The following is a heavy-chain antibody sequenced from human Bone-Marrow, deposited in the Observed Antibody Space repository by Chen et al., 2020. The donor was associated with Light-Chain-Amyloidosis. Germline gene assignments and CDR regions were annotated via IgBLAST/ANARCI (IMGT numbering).Heavy chain of an antibody. D-gene: IGHD5-12*01. CDR2: IYPDDSDA. J-gene: IGHJ4*02. V-gene: IGHV5-51*01. CDR1: GYTFPNYW. CDR3: ARRRDGYNLDY. Sequence: EVQLEQSGPEVKKPGESLKISCKGSGYTFPNYWIGCVRQMPGKGLEWMGVIYPDDSDARYSPSFEGQVTISADKSITTAYLQWRSLKASDTAMYYCARRRDGYNLDYWGQGTLVTVSS.